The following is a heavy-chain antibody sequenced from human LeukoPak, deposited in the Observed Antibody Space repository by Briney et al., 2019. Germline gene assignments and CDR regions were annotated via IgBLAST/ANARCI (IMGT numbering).Heavy chain of an antibody. J-gene: IGHJ4*02. Sequence: GGSLRLSCTASGFTFSNSGMHWVRQAPGKGLEWVAVISKDGSDKCHADSVKGRFTISRDNSKNTLYLQMNSLRAEDAAVYYCVRGSVVTPPPFDYWGQGTLVTVSS. CDR1: GFTFSNSG. D-gene: IGHD2-15*01. CDR3: VRGSVVTPPPFDY. V-gene: IGHV3-30*03. CDR2: ISKDGSDK.